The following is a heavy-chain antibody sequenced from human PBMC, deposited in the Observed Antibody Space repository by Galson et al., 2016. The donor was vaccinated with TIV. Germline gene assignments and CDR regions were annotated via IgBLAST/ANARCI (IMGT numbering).Heavy chain of an antibody. J-gene: IGHJ4*02. Sequence: SLRLSCAASGFTFGDYGTSWVRQAPGKGLEWIGFIRTRGYGESTEYAASVKGRFTMSRDDSKSIAYLQMNSLKTEDTAVYYCSRRVRLDYWGPGTLVAVSS. CDR1: GFTFGDYG. V-gene: IGHV3-49*04. CDR3: SRRVRLDY. CDR2: IRTRGYGEST.